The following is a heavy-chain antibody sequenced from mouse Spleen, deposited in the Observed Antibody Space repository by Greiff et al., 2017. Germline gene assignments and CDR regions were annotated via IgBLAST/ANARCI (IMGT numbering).Heavy chain of an antibody. CDR2: INPNNGGT. Sequence: EVQLQQSGPELVKPGASVKISCKASGYTFTDYYMNWVKQSPGKSLEWIGDINPNNGGTSYNQKFKGKATLTVDKSSSTAYMELRSLTSEDSAVYYCARHEMDYWGQGTSVTVSP. CDR1: GYTFTDYY. J-gene: IGHJ4*01. CDR3: ARHEMDY. V-gene: IGHV1-26*01.